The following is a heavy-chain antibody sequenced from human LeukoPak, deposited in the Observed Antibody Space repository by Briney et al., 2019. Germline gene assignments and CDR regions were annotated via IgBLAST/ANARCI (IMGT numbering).Heavy chain of an antibody. D-gene: IGHD6-13*01. J-gene: IGHJ4*02. Sequence: ASVKVSCKASGYTFTGYFMHWVRQAPGQGLEWMGWINPNSGGTNYAQKFQGRVTMTRDTSISTAYMELSRLRSDDTAVYYCARPYSSSWSTDFDYWGQGTLVTVSS. CDR1: GYTFTGYF. V-gene: IGHV1-2*02. CDR2: INPNSGGT. CDR3: ARPYSSSWSTDFDY.